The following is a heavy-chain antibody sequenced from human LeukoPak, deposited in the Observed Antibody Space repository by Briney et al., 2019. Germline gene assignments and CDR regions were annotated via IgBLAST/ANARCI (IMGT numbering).Heavy chain of an antibody. J-gene: IGHJ3*02. CDR2: VYHSGST. CDR1: GGSISSSYW. Sequence: SENLSLTCAVSGGSISSSYWWSWVRQPPGKGLEWIGDVYHSGSTNYNPSLKSRVTISVDKSKNQFSLKLSSVTAADTAVYYCAGAYCGGDCYSGRAFDIWGQGTMVTVSS. CDR3: AGAYCGGDCYSGRAFDI. D-gene: IGHD2-21*02. V-gene: IGHV4-4*02.